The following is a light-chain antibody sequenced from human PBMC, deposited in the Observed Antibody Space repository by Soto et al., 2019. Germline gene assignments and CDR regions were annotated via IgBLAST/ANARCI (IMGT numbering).Light chain of an antibody. CDR1: SSDVGGYNY. V-gene: IGLV2-14*03. J-gene: IGLJ1*01. CDR3: SSYTTSNTRQIV. Sequence: QAVLTQPASVCGSPGQSITISCNGTSSDVGGYNYVSWYQHHPGKAPKLMIYDVSNRPSGVSNRFSGSKSGNTASLTISGLQPEDEADYYCSSYTTSNTRQIVFGTGTKVTVL. CDR2: DVS.